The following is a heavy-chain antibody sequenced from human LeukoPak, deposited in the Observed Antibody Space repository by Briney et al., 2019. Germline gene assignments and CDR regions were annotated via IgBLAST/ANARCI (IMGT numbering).Heavy chain of an antibody. J-gene: IGHJ5*02. CDR1: GGSISSSSYY. V-gene: IGHV4-39*01. CDR3: ARRGRGYSGYANNWFDP. Sequence: SETLSLTCTVSGGSISSSSYYWGWIRQPPGKGLEWIGSIYYSGSTYYNPSLKSRVTISVDTSKNQFSLKLSSVTAADTAVYYCARRGRGYSGYANNWFDPWGQGTLVTVSS. D-gene: IGHD5-12*01. CDR2: IYYSGST.